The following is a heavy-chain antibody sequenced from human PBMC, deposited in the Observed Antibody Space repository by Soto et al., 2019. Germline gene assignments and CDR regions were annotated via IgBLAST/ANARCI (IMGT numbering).Heavy chain of an antibody. Sequence: GESLKISCKGSGYSFTTYWISGVRQMPGKGLEWMGRIDPSDSYTNYSPSFQGHVTISADKSISTAYLQWSSLKASDTAMYYCARHPQEQWLRGYYFDYWGQGTLVTVSS. D-gene: IGHD6-19*01. J-gene: IGHJ4*02. V-gene: IGHV5-10-1*01. CDR3: ARHPQEQWLRGYYFDY. CDR1: GYSFTTYW. CDR2: IDPSDSYT.